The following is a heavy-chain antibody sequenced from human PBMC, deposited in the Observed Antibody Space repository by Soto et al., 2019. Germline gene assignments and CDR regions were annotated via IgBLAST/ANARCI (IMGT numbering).Heavy chain of an antibody. CDR2: ISYDGSNK. D-gene: IGHD2-15*01. Sequence: GGSLRLSCAASGFTFSSYGMHWVRQAPGKGLEWVALISYDGSNKYYADSVKGRFTISRDNSKDTLSLQMNSLRAEDTAVYYCAKDGAYCSGGSCYFRAADYWGQGTPVTVSS. CDR3: AKDGAYCSGGSCYFRAADY. CDR1: GFTFSSYG. J-gene: IGHJ4*02. V-gene: IGHV3-30*18.